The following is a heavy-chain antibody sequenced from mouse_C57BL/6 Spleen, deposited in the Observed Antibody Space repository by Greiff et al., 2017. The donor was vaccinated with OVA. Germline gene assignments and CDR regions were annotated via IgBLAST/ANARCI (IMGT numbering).Heavy chain of an antibody. CDR1: GFTFSSYA. D-gene: IGHD4-1*01. J-gene: IGHJ3*01. V-gene: IGHV5-9-1*02. CDR3: TRDGDWDVAY. Sequence: EVQLVESGEGLVKPGGSLTLSCAASGFTFSSYAMSWVRQTPSKRLEWVAYISSGGDFIYYAATVKGRFTISRDNARNTLYLQMSSLKSEDTAMYYCTRDGDWDVAYWGQGTLVTVSA. CDR2: ISSGGDFI.